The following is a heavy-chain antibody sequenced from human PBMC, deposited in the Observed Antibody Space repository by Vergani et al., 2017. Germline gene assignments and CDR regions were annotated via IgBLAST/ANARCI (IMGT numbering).Heavy chain of an antibody. CDR3: ARVIAARPGHYYYYYYMDV. V-gene: IGHV1-18*01. J-gene: IGHJ6*03. Sequence: QVQLVQSGAEVKKPGASVKVSCKASGYTFTSYGISWVRQAPGQGLEWMGWISAYNGNTNYAQKLQGRVTMTKDTSTSTAYMELRSLRSDDTAVYYCARVIAARPGHYYYYYYMDVWGKGTTVTVSS. CDR2: ISAYNGNT. D-gene: IGHD6-6*01. CDR1: GYTFTSYG.